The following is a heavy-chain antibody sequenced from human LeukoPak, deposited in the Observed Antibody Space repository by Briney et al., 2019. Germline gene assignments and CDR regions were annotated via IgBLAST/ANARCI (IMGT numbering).Heavy chain of an antibody. CDR3: AKRGIVIRAVIIVGFHTEVYYFDY. J-gene: IGHJ4*02. Sequence: GGSLRLSCAVSGITLSDYGMSWVRQAPGKGLEWVAGITGSGGSTNYADSVKGRFTISRDNPKNTLYLQMNSLRAEDTAEYFCAKRGIVIRAVIIVGFHTEVYYFDYWGQGALVTVSS. CDR2: ITGSGGST. V-gene: IGHV3-23*01. CDR1: GITLSDYG. D-gene: IGHD3-10*01.